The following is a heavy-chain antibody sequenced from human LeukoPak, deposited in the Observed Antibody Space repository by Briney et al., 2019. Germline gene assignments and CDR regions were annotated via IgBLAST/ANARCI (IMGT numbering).Heavy chain of an antibody. V-gene: IGHV1-18*01. CDR3: ARAAYTGTGRRGGVYYMDV. Sequence: GASVKVSCKASGYTFTSYGISWVRQAPGQGLEWMGWISAYNGNTNYAQKLQGRVTMTTDTSTSTAYMELRSLRSDDTAVYYCARAAYTGTGRRGGVYYMDVWGKGTTVTVSS. J-gene: IGHJ6*03. CDR2: ISAYNGNT. CDR1: GYTFTSYG. D-gene: IGHD1-1*01.